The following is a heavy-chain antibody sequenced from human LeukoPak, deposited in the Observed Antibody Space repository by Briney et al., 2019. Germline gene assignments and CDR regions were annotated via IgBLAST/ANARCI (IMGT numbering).Heavy chain of an antibody. D-gene: IGHD4-17*01. CDR3: ARRHPSRHGDRRDAFDI. CDR2: ISGSGGST. Sequence: GGSRRLSCAASGFTFSTYAMSWVRQAPGKGLEWVSAISGSGGSTYYAGSVKGRFTISRDNSKNTLYLQMNSLRAEDTAVYYCARRHPSRHGDRRDAFDIWGQGTMVTVSS. J-gene: IGHJ3*02. V-gene: IGHV3-23*01. CDR1: GFTFSTYA.